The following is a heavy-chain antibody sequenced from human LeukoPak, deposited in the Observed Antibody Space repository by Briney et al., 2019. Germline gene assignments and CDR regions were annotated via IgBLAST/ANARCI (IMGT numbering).Heavy chain of an antibody. CDR2: INTNTGNP. V-gene: IGHV7-4-1*02. Sequence: GASVKVSFKASGYTFTSYAMNWVRQAPGQGLEWMGWINTNTGNPTYAQGFTGRFVFSLDTSVSTAYLQISSLKAEDTAVYYCARGDGYSGYERDYYDSRGHDYWGQGTLVTVSS. CDR3: ARGDGYSGYERDYYDSRGHDY. CDR1: GYTFTSYA. D-gene: IGHD5-12*01. J-gene: IGHJ4*02.